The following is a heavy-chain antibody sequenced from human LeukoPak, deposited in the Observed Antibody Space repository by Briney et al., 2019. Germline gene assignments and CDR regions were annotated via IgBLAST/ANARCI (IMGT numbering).Heavy chain of an antibody. V-gene: IGHV4-34*01. CDR2: INHSGST. J-gene: IGHJ4*02. CDR1: GGSFSDYY. Sequence: SETLSLTCAVYGGSFSDYYWSWIRQPPGKGLEWIGEINHSGSTYYNPSLKSRVTISIDTPKKQFSLKLNSVTAADTAVYYCARGGYGSGTYYNYWGQGTLVTVSS. CDR3: ARGGYGSGTYYNY. D-gene: IGHD3-10*01.